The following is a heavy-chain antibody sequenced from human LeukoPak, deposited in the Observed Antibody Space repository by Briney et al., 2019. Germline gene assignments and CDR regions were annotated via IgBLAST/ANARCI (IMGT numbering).Heavy chain of an antibody. Sequence: PSETLSLTCTVSGVSISSSNSYWGWIRQPPGKGLEWIGSIYYSGNTYYNASLKSQVSISIDTSKSQFSLKLTSVTAADTAVYYCARVDGSCSGGSCPSGSWFDPWGQGTLVTVSS. CDR1: GVSISSSNSY. V-gene: IGHV4-39*01. CDR3: ARVDGSCSGGSCPSGSWFDP. J-gene: IGHJ5*02. D-gene: IGHD2-15*01. CDR2: IYYSGNT.